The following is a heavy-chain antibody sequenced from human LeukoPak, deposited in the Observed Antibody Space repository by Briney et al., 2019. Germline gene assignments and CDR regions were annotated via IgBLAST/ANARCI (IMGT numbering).Heavy chain of an antibody. V-gene: IGHV2-70*04. CDR3: ARYDSSGYWFDY. CDR2: IEWDDDK. CDR1: GFSLSTSGMR. Sequence: SGPALVKPTQTLTLTCTFSGFSLSTSGMRVSWIRQPPGKALEWLARIEWDDDKFYSTSLKTRLTISKDTSKNQVVLTMTNMDPVDTATYYCARYDSSGYWFDYWGQGTLVTVSS. D-gene: IGHD3-22*01. J-gene: IGHJ4*02.